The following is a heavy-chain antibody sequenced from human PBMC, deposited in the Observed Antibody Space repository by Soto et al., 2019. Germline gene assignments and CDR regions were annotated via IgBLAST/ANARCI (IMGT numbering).Heavy chain of an antibody. CDR3: ARSVYDSSGYSTWDWFDP. CDR1: GYTFTGYY. CDR2: INPNSGGT. J-gene: IGHJ5*02. Sequence: GASVKVSCKASGYTFTGYYMHCVRQAPGQGLEWMGWINPNSGGTNYAQKFQGWVTMTRDTSISTAYMELSRLRSDDTAVYYCARSVYDSSGYSTWDWFDPWGQGTLVTVSS. D-gene: IGHD3-22*01. V-gene: IGHV1-2*04.